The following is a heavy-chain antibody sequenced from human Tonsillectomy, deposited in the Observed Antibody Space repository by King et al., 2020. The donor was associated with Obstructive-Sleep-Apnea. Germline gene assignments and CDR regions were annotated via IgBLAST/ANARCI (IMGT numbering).Heavy chain of an antibody. CDR3: ARVKEVVTASLDAFDI. Sequence: QLQESGPGLVKPSETLSLTCTVSGGSISSYYWSWIRQPPGKGLEWIGYIYYSGSTNYNPSLKSRVTISVDTSKNQFSLKLSSVTAADTAVYYCARVKEVVTASLDAFDIWGQGTMVTVSS. CDR2: IYYSGST. D-gene: IGHD2-21*02. J-gene: IGHJ3*02. V-gene: IGHV4-59*01. CDR1: GGSISSYY.